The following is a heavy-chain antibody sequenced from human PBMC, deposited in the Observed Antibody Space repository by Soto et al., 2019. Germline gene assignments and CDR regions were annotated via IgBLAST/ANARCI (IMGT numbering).Heavy chain of an antibody. V-gene: IGHV4-39*01. CDR1: GGSISSSSYY. J-gene: IGHJ2*01. Sequence: SETLSLTCTVSGGSISSSSYYWGWIRQPPGKGLEWIGSIYYSGSTYYNPSLKSRVTISVDTSKNQFSLKLSSVTAADTAVYYCARNLLGYCSGGSCYQYWYFELWGRGTLVTVSS. CDR2: IYYSGST. D-gene: IGHD2-15*01. CDR3: ARNLLGYCSGGSCYQYWYFEL.